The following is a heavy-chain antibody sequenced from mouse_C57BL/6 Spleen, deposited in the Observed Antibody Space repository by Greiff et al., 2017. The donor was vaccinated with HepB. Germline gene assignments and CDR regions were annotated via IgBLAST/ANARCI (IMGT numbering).Heavy chain of an antibody. V-gene: IGHV5-4*01. J-gene: IGHJ3*01. CDR2: ISDGGSYT. D-gene: IGHD2-4*01. CDR3: AREGDYPWFAY. Sequence: EVQLQESGGGLVKPGGSLKLSCAASGFTFSSYAMSWVRQTPEKRLEWVATISDGGSYTYYPDNVKGRFTISRDNAKNNLYLQMSHLKSEDTAMYYCAREGDYPWFAYWGQGTLVTVSA. CDR1: GFTFSSYA.